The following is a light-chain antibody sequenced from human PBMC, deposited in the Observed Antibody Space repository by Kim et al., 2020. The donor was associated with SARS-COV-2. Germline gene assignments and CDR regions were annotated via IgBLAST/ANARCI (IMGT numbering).Light chain of an antibody. CDR3: QQRTNWPPWT. CDR1: QSLSSF. V-gene: IGKV3-11*01. J-gene: IGKJ1*01. CDR2: DAS. Sequence: SPGERATRSCRASQSLSSFLAWYQQKPGQAPRLLIYDASNRATGIPARFSGSGSGTDFTLTISSLEPEDFAVYYCQQRTNWPPWTFGQGTKVDIK.